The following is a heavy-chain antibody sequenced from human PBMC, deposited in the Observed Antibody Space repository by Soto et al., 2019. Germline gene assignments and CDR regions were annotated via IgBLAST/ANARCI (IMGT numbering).Heavy chain of an antibody. D-gene: IGHD3-3*01. V-gene: IGHV1-18*01. Sequence: GASVKVSCKASGYTFTSYGISWVRQAPGQGLEWMGWISAYNGNTNYAQKLQGRVTMTTDTSTSTAYMELRSLRSDDTAVYYCARDLSIGMSGRVVKDKASSDMYVLTKETTVTISS. CDR3: ARDLSIGMSGRVVKDKASSDMYV. CDR1: GYTFTSYG. J-gene: IGHJ6*03. CDR2: ISAYNGNT.